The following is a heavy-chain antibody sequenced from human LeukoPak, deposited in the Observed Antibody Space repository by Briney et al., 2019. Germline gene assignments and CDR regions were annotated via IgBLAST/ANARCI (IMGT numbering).Heavy chain of an antibody. J-gene: IGHJ6*03. Sequence: GASVKVSCKASGYTFTGYYMHWVRQAPGQGLEWVGWINPNSGGTNYAQKFQGRVTMTRDTSISTAYMELSRLRSDDTAVYYCVRGSYSGYYYYYYMDVWGKGTTVTISS. CDR3: VRGSYSGYYYYYYMDV. CDR1: GYTFTGYY. D-gene: IGHD1-26*01. CDR2: INPNSGGT. V-gene: IGHV1-2*02.